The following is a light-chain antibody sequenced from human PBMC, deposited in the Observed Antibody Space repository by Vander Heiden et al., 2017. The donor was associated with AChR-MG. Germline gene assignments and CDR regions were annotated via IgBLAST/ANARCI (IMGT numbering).Light chain of an antibody. CDR2: AAS. CDR3: QQCYSTPFP. V-gene: IGKV1-39*01. J-gene: IGKJ3*01. CDR1: QSISSY. Sequence: DIQMTQSPSSLSASVGDRVTITCRASQSISSYLNWYQQKPGKAPKLLIYAASSLQSGVPSRFSGSGSGTDFTLTISSLQPEDFATYYCQQCYSTPFPFGHGTKVDIK.